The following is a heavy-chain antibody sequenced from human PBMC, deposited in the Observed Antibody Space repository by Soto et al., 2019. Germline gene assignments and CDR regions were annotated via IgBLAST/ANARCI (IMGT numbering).Heavy chain of an antibody. V-gene: IGHV1-69*02. CDR1: GGTFSSYT. J-gene: IGHJ4*02. Sequence: QVQLVQSGAEVKKPGSSVKVSGNASGGTFSSYTISWVRQAPGQGLEWMGRIIPILGIANYAQKFQGRVTITADKSTSTAYMELRSLRSEDTSVYYCARGSYDILTGNDYWGQGTLVTVSS. D-gene: IGHD3-9*01. CDR3: ARGSYDILTGNDY. CDR2: IIPILGIA.